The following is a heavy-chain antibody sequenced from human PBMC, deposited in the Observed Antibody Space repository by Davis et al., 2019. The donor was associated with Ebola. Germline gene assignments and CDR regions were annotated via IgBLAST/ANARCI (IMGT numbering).Heavy chain of an antibody. V-gene: IGHV4-34*12. CDR1: GGSFTGYY. D-gene: IGHD3-10*01. J-gene: IGHJ4*02. CDR3: AARPTYYYGSGHDY. Sequence: MPSETLSLTCAVNGGSFTGYYWTWIRQPPGKGLEWIGEIIHSGSANYNPSLKSRVTISEDTSNNQFSLKLSSVTAADTAVYYCAARPTYYYGSGHDYWGQGTLVTVSS. CDR2: IIHSGSA.